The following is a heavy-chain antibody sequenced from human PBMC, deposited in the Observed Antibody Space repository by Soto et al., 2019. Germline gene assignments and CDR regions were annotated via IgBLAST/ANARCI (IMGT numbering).Heavy chain of an antibody. CDR3: ARAFLGSRGNYYYYMDV. D-gene: IGHD3-10*01. Sequence: PSETLSLTCAVYGGSFSGYYWSWIRQPPGKGLEWIGEINHSGSTNYNPSLKSRVTISVDTSKNQFSLKLRSVTAADTAVYYCARAFLGSRGNYYYYMDVWGKGTTVTVSS. CDR1: GGSFSGYY. V-gene: IGHV4-34*01. CDR2: INHSGST. J-gene: IGHJ6*03.